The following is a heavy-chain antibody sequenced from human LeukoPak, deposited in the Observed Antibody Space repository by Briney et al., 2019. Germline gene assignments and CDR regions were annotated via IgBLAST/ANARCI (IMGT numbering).Heavy chain of an antibody. CDR3: ARTTVVTSSSNFDY. Sequence: PSETLSLTCTVSGGSISSGDYYWSWICQPPGKGLEWIGYIYYSGSTYYNPSLKSRVTISVDTSKNQFSLKLSSVTAADTAVYYCARTTVVTSSSNFDYWGQGTLVTVSS. D-gene: IGHD4-23*01. CDR2: IYYSGST. V-gene: IGHV4-30-4*01. CDR1: GGSISSGDYY. J-gene: IGHJ4*02.